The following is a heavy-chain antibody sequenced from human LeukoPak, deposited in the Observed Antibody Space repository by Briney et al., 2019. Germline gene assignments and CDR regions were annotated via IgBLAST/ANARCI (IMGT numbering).Heavy chain of an antibody. CDR2: ISGSGGST. V-gene: IGHV3-23*01. CDR3: AKDVDGYCSSTSCYQNWFDP. CDR1: GFHFNNYG. Sequence: GGTLRLSCAASGFHFNNYGLSWVRQAPGKGLEWVSAISGSGGSTYYADSVKGRFTISRDNSKNTLYLQMNSLRAEDTAVYYCAKDVDGYCSSTSCYQNWFDPWGQGTLVTVSS. D-gene: IGHD2-2*03. J-gene: IGHJ5*02.